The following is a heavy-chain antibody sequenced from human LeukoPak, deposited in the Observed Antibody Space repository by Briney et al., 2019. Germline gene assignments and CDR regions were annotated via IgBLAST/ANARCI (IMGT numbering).Heavy chain of an antibody. Sequence: SETLSLTCTVSGHSITSSSDYWGWIRQPPGKGLGWIGNVYYTGNTYYNPSLRSRVTISVDTSKNQFSLKLSSVTAADTAVYYCASGSTGFERYCSSTSCYTFDCWGQGTLVTVSS. CDR3: ASGSTGFERYCSSTSCYTFDC. CDR1: GHSITSSSDY. CDR2: VYYTGNT. D-gene: IGHD2-2*01. V-gene: IGHV4-39*07. J-gene: IGHJ4*02.